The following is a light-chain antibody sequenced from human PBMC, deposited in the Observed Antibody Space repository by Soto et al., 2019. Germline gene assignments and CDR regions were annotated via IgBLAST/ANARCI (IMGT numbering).Light chain of an antibody. CDR2: GVS. CDR3: CSYAGSSTFPYV. J-gene: IGLJ1*01. CDR1: SSDVGSYNL. V-gene: IGLV2-23*02. Sequence: QSALTQPASVSGSPGQSITISCTGTSSDVGSYNLVSWYQQHPGKAPKLMIYGVSKRSSGVSNRFSGSKSGNTASLTISGLQAEDEADYYCCSYAGSSTFPYVFGTGTKVTVL.